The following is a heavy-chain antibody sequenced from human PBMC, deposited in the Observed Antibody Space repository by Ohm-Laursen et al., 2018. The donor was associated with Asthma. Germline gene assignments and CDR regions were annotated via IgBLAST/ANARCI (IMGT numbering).Heavy chain of an antibody. CDR1: GFTFSSYG. CDR2: IWYDGSNK. CDR3: ARERGDYSSHFDY. D-gene: IGHD4-11*01. J-gene: IGHJ4*02. V-gene: IGHV3-33*01. Sequence: RSLRLSCTAPGFTFSSYGMHWVRQAPGKGLEWVAVIWYDGSNKYYADSVKGRFTISRDNSKNTLYLQMNSLRAEDTAVYYCARERGDYSSHFDYWGQGTLVTVSS.